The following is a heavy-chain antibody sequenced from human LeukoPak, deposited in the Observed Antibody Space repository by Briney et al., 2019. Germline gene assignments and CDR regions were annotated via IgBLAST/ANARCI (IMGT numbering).Heavy chain of an antibody. V-gene: IGHV3-23*01. CDR2: ITGSGGST. CDR1: GFTFSSCA. D-gene: IGHD1-26*01. Sequence: GGSLRLSCAASGFTFSSCAMNWVRQAPGKGLEWVSAITGSGGSTYYADSVKGRFTISRDNSKNTLYLQMNSLRAEDTAVYYCAKAQVGAILHAFDIWGQGTMVTVSS. CDR3: AKAQVGAILHAFDI. J-gene: IGHJ3*02.